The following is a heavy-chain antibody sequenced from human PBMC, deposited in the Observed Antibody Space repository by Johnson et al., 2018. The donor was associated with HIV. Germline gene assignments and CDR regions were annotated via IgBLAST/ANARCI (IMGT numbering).Heavy chain of an antibody. Sequence: QVQLVESGGGLVRPGGSLRLSCAASGFTFSSYAMHWVRQAPGKGLEWVAVISYDGSNKYYADSVKGRFTISRDNAKNSLYLQMNSLRAEDTALYYCAKDLTRYSTSGDAFDIWGQGTMVTVSS. J-gene: IGHJ3*02. CDR2: ISYDGSNK. CDR1: GFTFSSYA. V-gene: IGHV3-30-3*01. D-gene: IGHD6-13*01. CDR3: AKDLTRYSTSGDAFDI.